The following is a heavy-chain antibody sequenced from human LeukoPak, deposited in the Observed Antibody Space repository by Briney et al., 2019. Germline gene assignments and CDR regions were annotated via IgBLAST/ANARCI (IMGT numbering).Heavy chain of an antibody. V-gene: IGHV4-59*01. D-gene: IGHD7-27*01. CDR3: AKAGNWGGYYYYLDV. CDR1: GGSISSYY. J-gene: IGHJ6*03. CDR2: IYYSGST. Sequence: SETLSLTCTVSGGSISSYYWSWIRQPPGKGLEWIGYIYYSGSTNYNPSLKSRVTISLDTSKNQFSLKLSSVTAADTAVYYCAKAGNWGGYYYYLDVWGKGATVTVSS.